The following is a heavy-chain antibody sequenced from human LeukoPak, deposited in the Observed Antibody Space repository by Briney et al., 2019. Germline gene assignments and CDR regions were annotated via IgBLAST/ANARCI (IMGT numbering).Heavy chain of an antibody. CDR1: GYTFTGYY. CDR3: ARDRVAVAGNTLGY. J-gene: IGHJ4*02. D-gene: IGHD6-19*01. CDR2: INPNSGGT. Sequence: ASVKVSCKASGYTFTGYYMHWVRQAPGQGLEWMGWINPNSGGTNYAQKFQGRVTMTRDTSISTAYMELSRLRSDDTAVYYSARDRVAVAGNTLGYWGQGTLVTVSS. V-gene: IGHV1-2*02.